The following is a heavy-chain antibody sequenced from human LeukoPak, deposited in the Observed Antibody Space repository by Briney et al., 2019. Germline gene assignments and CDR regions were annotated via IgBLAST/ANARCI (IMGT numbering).Heavy chain of an antibody. CDR2: ISSSRSYI. Sequence: GGSLRLSCAASGFTFSSYSMNWVRQAPGKGLEWVSSISSSRSYIYYADSVKGRFTTSRDNAKNSLYLQMNSLRAEDTAVYYCARYCSGGSCYLANDYWGQGTLVTVSS. D-gene: IGHD2-15*01. V-gene: IGHV3-21*01. CDR1: GFTFSSYS. J-gene: IGHJ4*02. CDR3: ARYCSGGSCYLANDY.